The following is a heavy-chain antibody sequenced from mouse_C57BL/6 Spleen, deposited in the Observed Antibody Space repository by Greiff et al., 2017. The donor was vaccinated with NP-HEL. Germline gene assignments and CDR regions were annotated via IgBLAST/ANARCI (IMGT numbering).Heavy chain of an antibody. CDR2: ISDGGSYT. CDR3: ARDPPPYYYGSSFAY. J-gene: IGHJ3*01. D-gene: IGHD1-1*01. Sequence: EVMLVESGGGLVKPGGSLKLSCAASGFTFSSYAMSWVRQTPEKRLEWVATISDGGSYTYYPDNVKGRFTISRDNAKNNLYLQMSHLKSEDTAMYYCARDPPPYYYGSSFAYWGQGTLVTVSA. V-gene: IGHV5-4*03. CDR1: GFTFSSYA.